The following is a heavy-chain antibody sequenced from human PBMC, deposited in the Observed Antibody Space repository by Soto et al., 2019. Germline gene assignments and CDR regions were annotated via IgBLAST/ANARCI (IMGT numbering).Heavy chain of an antibody. D-gene: IGHD3-22*01. J-gene: IGHJ5*02. V-gene: IGHV3-23*01. CDR2: MSGSAGGT. CDR1: GFTSSSYA. CDR3: ARAAMYDSSDNWSGP. Sequence: EVQLLESGGGLVQPGGSLRLSCAASGFTSSSYAMSWVRQAPGKGLEWVSGMSGSAGGTYYADSVKGRFTIFRDNSKNTLYLQMSSLSAEDTALYYCARAAMYDSSDNWSGPWGQGTLVTVST.